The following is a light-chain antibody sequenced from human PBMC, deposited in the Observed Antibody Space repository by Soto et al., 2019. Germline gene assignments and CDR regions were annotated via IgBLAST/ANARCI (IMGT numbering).Light chain of an antibody. CDR2: DVS. CDR3: SSYTSSSLHV. J-gene: IGLJ1*01. Sequence: QSALTQPASVSGSPGQSITISCTGTSSDVGGYNYVSWYQQHPGKAPKLMIYDVSNRPSGVSNRFSGSKSGNTASLTISGLQAEDEADYYCSSYTSSSLHVFATGTKLTV. CDR1: SSDVGGYNY. V-gene: IGLV2-14*03.